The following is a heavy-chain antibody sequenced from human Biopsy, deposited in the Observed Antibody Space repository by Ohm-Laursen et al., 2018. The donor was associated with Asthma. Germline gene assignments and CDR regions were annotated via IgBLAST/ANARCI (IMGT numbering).Heavy chain of an antibody. V-gene: IGHV3-9*01. CDR3: TKVRSDWVITESFDY. J-gene: IGHJ4*02. CDR2: ISWNSATI. CDR1: GFKFDEYT. Sequence: SLRLSCAASGFKFDEYTMHWVRQAPGKGLEWVSGISWNSATIGYADSVEGRFTISRDNAKNSMFLHMDSLRPEDTAFYYCTKVRSDWVITESFDYWGQGVLVTVSS. D-gene: IGHD3-22*01.